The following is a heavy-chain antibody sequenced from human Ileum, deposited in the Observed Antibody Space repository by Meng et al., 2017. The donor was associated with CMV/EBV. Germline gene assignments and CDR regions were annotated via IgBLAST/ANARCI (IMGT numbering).Heavy chain of an antibody. V-gene: IGHV3-74*01. CDR2: IDPDESAT. Sequence: LSCAASGFSFSTTWMHLVRQAPRKGLVWVSHIDPDESATNYADSVKGRFTISRDNAKNTLYLQMSSLGVEDTAFYFCARDPVRTSSPWGQGTLVTVSS. CDR1: GFSFSTTW. D-gene: IGHD6-6*01. CDR3: ARDPVRTSSP. J-gene: IGHJ5*02.